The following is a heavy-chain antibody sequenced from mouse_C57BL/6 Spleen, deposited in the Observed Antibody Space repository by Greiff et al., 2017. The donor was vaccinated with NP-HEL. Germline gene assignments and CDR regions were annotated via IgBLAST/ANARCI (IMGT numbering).Heavy chain of an antibody. J-gene: IGHJ1*03. CDR1: GFTFSDYG. CDR3: ARSYYYGKGYWYFDV. Sequence: EVQRVESGGGLVKPGGSLKLSCAASGFTFSDYGMHWVRQAPEKGLEWVAYISSGSSTIYYADTVKGRFTISRDNAKNTLFLQMTSLRSEDTAMYYCARSYYYGKGYWYFDVWGTGTTVTVSS. D-gene: IGHD1-1*01. CDR2: ISSGSSTI. V-gene: IGHV5-17*01.